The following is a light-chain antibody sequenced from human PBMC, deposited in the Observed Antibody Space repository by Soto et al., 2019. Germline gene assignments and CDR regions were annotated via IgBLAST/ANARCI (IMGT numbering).Light chain of an antibody. CDR1: QDISDY. V-gene: IGKV1-9*01. CDR2: EAS. Sequence: DIQLTQSPSFLSASVGDRVTITCRASQDISDYLAWYQQKPGKAPNLLIYEASTLQSGVPSRFSGSGSGTEFTLSVSSLQPEDFATYYCLQHNSYPWTFGQGTKVEIK. CDR3: LQHNSYPWT. J-gene: IGKJ1*01.